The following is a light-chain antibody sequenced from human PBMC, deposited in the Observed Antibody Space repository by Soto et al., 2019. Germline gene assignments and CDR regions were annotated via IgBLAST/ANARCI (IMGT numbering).Light chain of an antibody. CDR3: ETWDSNSWV. CDR2: LEGSGSY. V-gene: IGLV4-60*02. J-gene: IGLJ3*02. Sequence: QAVVTQSSSASASLGSSVKLTCTLSSGHNYYTIAWHQHQPGKAPRYLLRLEGSGSYNRRSGVPDRFSGSSSGADRYLTISNLHFEDEADYYCETWDSNSWVFGGGTQLTVL. CDR1: SGHNYYT.